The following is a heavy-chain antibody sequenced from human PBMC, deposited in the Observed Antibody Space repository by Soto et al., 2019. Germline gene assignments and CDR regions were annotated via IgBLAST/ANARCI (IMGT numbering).Heavy chain of an antibody. CDR1: GGTFSSYA. J-gene: IGHJ6*02. CDR2: IIPIFGTA. Sequence: QVQLVQSGAEVKKPGSSVKVSCKASGGTFSSYAIIWVRQSPGHGLEWMGGIIPIFGTANYAQKFQGRVTITADESTSTAYMELSSLRSEDTAVYYCARSGPGYCSGGSCYGGMDVWGQGTTVTVSS. V-gene: IGHV1-69*01. D-gene: IGHD2-15*01. CDR3: ARSGPGYCSGGSCYGGMDV.